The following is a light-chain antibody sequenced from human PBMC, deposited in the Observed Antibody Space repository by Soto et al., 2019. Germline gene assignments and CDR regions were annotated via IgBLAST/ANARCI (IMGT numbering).Light chain of an antibody. J-gene: IGKJ1*01. Sequence: EIVLTQSPATLSLSPGERATLSCRASQSVVRYLAWYQQKPGQAPRLLIYDTSNRVTGVPARFSGSGSGTDFVLTICRLEPEDFAVYYRQQRNSWPWTSGQGTKVDIK. CDR1: QSVVRY. V-gene: IGKV3-11*01. CDR3: QQRNSWPWT. CDR2: DTS.